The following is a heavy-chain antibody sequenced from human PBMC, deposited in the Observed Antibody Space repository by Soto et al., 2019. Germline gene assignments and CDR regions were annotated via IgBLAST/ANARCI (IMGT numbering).Heavy chain of an antibody. J-gene: IGHJ4*02. D-gene: IGHD6-6*01. CDR2: INHSGST. Sequence: QVQLQQWGAGLLEPSETLSLTCAVYGGSFSGYYWSGIRQPPGKELEWIGEINHSGSTNYNPSLKSRVTISVDTSKNQYSLKLSAGNAADTAVYDCATGVSSSVFDYWGQGTLVTV. CDR3: ATGVSSSVFDY. CDR1: GGSFSGYY. V-gene: IGHV4-34*01.